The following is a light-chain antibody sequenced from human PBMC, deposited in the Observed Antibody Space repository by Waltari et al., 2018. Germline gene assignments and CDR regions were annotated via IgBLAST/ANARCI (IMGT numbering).Light chain of an antibody. J-gene: IGLJ1*01. Sequence: QSALTQPPSASGSPGQSVTISCTGTSSDVGGYNYVSWYQQHPGKAPKLMSFEVSKRPSGVPDRFSGSKSANTASLTVAGLQAEDEADYYCSSYAGSNNVFGTGTKVTVL. CDR2: EVS. CDR1: SSDVGGYNY. V-gene: IGLV2-8*01. CDR3: SSYAGSNNV.